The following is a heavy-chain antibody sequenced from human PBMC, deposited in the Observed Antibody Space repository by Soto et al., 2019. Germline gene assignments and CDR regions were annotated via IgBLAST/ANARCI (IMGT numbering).Heavy chain of an antibody. CDR1: GGSIRSYY. J-gene: IGHJ4*02. CDR2: IFYSGST. D-gene: IGHD5-18*01. Sequence: SSETLSLTCTVSGGSIRSYYWTWIRQPPGKGLEWFGYIFYSGSTFYNPSLKSRVTISIHTSKSQFSLQLTSVTAADTAVYYCARGAADTDMVDSWGQGTLVTVSS. CDR3: ARGAADTDMVDS. V-gene: IGHV4-59*01.